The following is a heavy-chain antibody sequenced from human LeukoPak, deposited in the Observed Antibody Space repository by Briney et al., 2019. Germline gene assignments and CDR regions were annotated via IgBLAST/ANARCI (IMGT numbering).Heavy chain of an antibody. D-gene: IGHD3-10*01. Sequence: SETLSLTCTVSGGSISSSRYYWGWIRQPPGTGRECIGSIYYSGSTYYTPSLKTRLTISVDTPKNHFSLKLTSVTAADTAVYYCARQYGSGSYGFYYYYYMDVWGKGTTVTISS. CDR3: ARQYGSGSYGFYYYYYMDV. CDR2: IYYSGST. J-gene: IGHJ6*03. CDR1: GGSISSSRYY. V-gene: IGHV4-39*07.